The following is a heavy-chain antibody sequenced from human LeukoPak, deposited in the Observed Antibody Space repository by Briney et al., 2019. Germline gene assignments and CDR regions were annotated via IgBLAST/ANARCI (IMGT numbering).Heavy chain of an antibody. V-gene: IGHV3-74*01. D-gene: IGHD3-10*01. CDR3: ARDLDGSGSYNWFDP. J-gene: IGHJ5*02. CDR1: GFTFSTYW. Sequence: GGSLRLSCAASGFTFSTYWMHWVRQAPGKGLVWVSRINSEGSSTGYADSVKGRFTISRDNAKNTLYLQMDSLRAEDTAVYYCARDLDGSGSYNWFDPWGQGTLVTVSS. CDR2: INSEGSST.